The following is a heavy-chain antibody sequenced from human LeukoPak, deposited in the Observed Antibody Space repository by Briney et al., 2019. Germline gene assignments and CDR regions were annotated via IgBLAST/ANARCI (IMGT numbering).Heavy chain of an antibody. D-gene: IGHD3-16*01. V-gene: IGHV4-39*07. CDR3: ARDSRRGGFGY. CDR1: GGSISSSSYY. J-gene: IGHJ4*02. Sequence: SETLSLTCTVSGGSISSSSYYWGWIRQPPGKGLGWIGSIYYSGSTYYNPSLKSRVTISVDTSKNQFSLKLSSVTAADTAVYYCARDSRRGGFGYWGQGTLVTVSS. CDR2: IYYSGST.